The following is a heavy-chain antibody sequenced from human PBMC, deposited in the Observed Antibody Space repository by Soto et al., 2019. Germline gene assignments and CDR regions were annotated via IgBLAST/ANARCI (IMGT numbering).Heavy chain of an antibody. J-gene: IGHJ4*02. CDR1: GYTFTGYA. D-gene: IGHD3-22*01. CDR2: INAGNGNT. V-gene: IGHV1-3*01. Sequence: ASVKVSCKASGYTFTGYAMHWVRQAPGQRLEWMGWINAGNGNTKYSQKFQGRVTITRDTSASTVYMEVSSLRSEDTAVYYCARAAYYYESSGYYPGDYWGQGTLVTGSS. CDR3: ARAAYYYESSGYYPGDY.